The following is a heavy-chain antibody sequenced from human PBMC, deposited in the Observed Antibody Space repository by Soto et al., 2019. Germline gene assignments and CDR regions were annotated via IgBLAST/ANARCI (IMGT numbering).Heavy chain of an antibody. J-gene: IGHJ6*02. V-gene: IGHV3-30*18. Sequence: PGGSLRLSCASSGFTFISYGMHWVRQAPGKGLEWVAVISYDGSNKYYADSVKGRFTISRDNSKNTLYLQMNSLRAEDTAVYYCAKVHDYGDYYYYGMDVWGQGTTVTVSS. D-gene: IGHD4-17*01. CDR3: AKVHDYGDYYYYGMDV. CDR2: ISYDGSNK. CDR1: GFTFISYG.